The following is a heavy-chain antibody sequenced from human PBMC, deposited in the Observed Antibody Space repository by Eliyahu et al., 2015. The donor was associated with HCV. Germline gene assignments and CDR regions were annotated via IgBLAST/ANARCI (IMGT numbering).Heavy chain of an antibody. CDR2: INHSGST. Sequence: QVQLQQWGTGLLKPSETLSRTCAVFGGXFSGYYWXWIRQTPGKGLEWIGEINHSGSTKYNPSFKSRVTISVDTSKKQFSLKLSSVTAADTAVYYCARGRGNNCGGNNCQNAFDVWGRGTLVTVSS. J-gene: IGHJ4*02. CDR1: GGXFSGYY. D-gene: IGHD2-21*01. V-gene: IGHV4-34*01. CDR3: ARGRGNNCGGNNCQNAFDV.